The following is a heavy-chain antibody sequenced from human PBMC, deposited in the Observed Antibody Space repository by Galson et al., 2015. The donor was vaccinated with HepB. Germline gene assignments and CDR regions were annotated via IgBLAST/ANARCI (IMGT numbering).Heavy chain of an antibody. CDR2: VSYDGGTK. CDR3: AREGDTYRSGRYGS. D-gene: IGHD6-13*01. J-gene: IGHJ4*02. CDR1: GVTLSNYG. V-gene: IGHV3-30*03. Sequence: SLRLSCAASGVTLSNYGMHWVRQAPGKGLEWVAVVSYDGGTKYYADSVKGRFTISKDESRNTVYLQMDTLRPKDTAVYFCAREGDTYRSGRYGSWGQGTLVTVSS.